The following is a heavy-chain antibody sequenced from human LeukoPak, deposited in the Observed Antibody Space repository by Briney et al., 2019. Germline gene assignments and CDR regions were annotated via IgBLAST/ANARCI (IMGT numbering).Heavy chain of an antibody. CDR1: GFTFDDYA. Sequence: GGSLRLSCAASGFTFDDYAMHWVRQAPGKGLEWVSGISWNSGSIGYADSVKGRFTISRDNAKNSLYLQMNSLRAEDTALYYCAREHDYGDFAGWFDPWGQGTLVTVSS. CDR2: ISWNSGSI. J-gene: IGHJ5*02. CDR3: AREHDYGDFAGWFDP. V-gene: IGHV3-9*01. D-gene: IGHD4-17*01.